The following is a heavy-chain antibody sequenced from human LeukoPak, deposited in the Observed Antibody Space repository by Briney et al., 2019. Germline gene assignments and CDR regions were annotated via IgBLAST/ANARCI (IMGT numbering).Heavy chain of an antibody. CDR1: GFTFSSYG. CDR3: AKDQQSSGWYDYYYGMDV. D-gene: IGHD6-19*01. V-gene: IGHV3-30*18. CDR2: ISYDGSNK. Sequence: GRSLRLSCAASGFTFSSYGMHWVRQAPGKGLEWVAVISYDGSNKYYADSVKGRFTISRDNSKNTLYLQMNSLRAEDTAVYYCAKDQQSSGWYDYYYGMDVWGQGTTVTVSS. J-gene: IGHJ6*02.